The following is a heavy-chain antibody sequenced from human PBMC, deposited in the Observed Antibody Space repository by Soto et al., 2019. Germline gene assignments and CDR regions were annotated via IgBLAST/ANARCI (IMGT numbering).Heavy chain of an antibody. Sequence: GASVKVSCKASGYTFTSYGISWVRQAPGQGLEWMGWISAYNGNTNYAQKLQGRVTMTTDTSTSTAYMELRSLRSDDTAVYYCAREEKGYYGSGSYYKYYYYYGMDVWG. CDR3: AREEKGYYGSGSYYKYYYYYGMDV. CDR1: GYTFTSYG. CDR2: ISAYNGNT. V-gene: IGHV1-18*01. J-gene: IGHJ6*02. D-gene: IGHD3-10*01.